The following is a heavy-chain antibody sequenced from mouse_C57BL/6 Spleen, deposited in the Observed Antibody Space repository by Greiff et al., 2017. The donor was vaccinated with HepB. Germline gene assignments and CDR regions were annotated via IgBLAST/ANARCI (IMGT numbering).Heavy chain of an antibody. CDR1: GYTFTSYW. V-gene: IGHV1-50*01. CDR2: IDPSDSYT. D-gene: IGHD1-1*01. CDR3: ARGITTVVAD. J-gene: IGHJ2*01. Sequence: VQLQQPGAELVKPGASVKLSCKASGYTFTSYWMQWVKQRPGQGLEWIGEIDPSDSYTNYNQKFKGKATLTVDTSSSTAYMQLSSLTSEDSAVYYCARGITTVVADWGQGTTLTVSS.